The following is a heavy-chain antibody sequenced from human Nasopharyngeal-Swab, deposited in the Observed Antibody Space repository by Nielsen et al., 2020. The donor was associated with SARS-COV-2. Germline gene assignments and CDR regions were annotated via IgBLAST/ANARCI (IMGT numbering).Heavy chain of an antibody. CDR2: TSYRSRWFT. V-gene: IGHV6-1*01. J-gene: IGHJ4*02. Sequence: SETLSLTCVISGDSVSNSNNSWSWIRQSPSRGLEWLGRTSYRSRWFTDYAPSVESRITINPDTSKNQLSLLVNSVTPEDTVVYYCARHISSSRAYFDSWGQGTLVTVSS. D-gene: IGHD6-6*01. CDR3: ARHISSSRAYFDS. CDR1: GDSVSNSNNS.